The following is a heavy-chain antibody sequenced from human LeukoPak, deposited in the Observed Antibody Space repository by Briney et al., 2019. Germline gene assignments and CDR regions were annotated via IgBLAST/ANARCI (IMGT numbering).Heavy chain of an antibody. D-gene: IGHD1-1*01. Sequence: ASVKVSCKASGYTFTSYDINWVRQATGQGLEWMGWMNPNSGNTGYAQKFQGRVTMTRNTSISTAYMELSSLGSEDTAVYYCARGRSTTGTTSDWFDPWGQGTLVTVSS. CDR3: ARGRSTTGTTSDWFDP. CDR2: MNPNSGNT. CDR1: GYTFTSYD. V-gene: IGHV1-8*01. J-gene: IGHJ5*02.